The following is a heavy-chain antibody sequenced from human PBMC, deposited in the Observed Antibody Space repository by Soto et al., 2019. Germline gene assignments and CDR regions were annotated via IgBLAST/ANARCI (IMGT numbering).Heavy chain of an antibody. D-gene: IGHD6-19*01. J-gene: IGHJ4*02. CDR2: ISYDGSNK. CDR1: GLTVSRYG. CDR3: AKDSSGWYLRYYFDY. Sequence: GGSLRHCCSASGLTVSRYGMHWVRQAPGKGLEWVAVISYDGSNKYYADSLKGRFTISRDNSKNTLYLQMNSLRAEDTAVYYCAKDSSGWYLRYYFDYWGQGT. V-gene: IGHV3-30*18.